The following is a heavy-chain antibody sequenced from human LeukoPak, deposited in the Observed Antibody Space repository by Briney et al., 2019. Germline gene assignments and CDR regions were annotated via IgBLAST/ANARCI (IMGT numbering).Heavy chain of an antibody. CDR1: GFTFSDSY. CDR2: ISGSGHDR. J-gene: IGHJ5*02. Sequence: GGSLRLSCAVSGFTFSDSYMTWVRQAPGKGVEWVAYISGSGHDRNYSDAVKGRFTISRDNAKNSLYLQMNSLRAEDTALYYFAKDIGPMVRGANNWFDPGGQGTLVTVSS. CDR3: AKDIGPMVRGANNWFDP. D-gene: IGHD3-10*01. V-gene: IGHV3-11*01.